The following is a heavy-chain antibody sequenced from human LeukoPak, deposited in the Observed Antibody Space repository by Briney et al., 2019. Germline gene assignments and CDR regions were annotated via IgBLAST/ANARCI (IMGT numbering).Heavy chain of an antibody. CDR1: GYTFTTYA. J-gene: IGHJ1*01. CDR2: INTNTGNP. D-gene: IGHD6-13*01. CDR3: ARASGIAAADTGRSLLFFRH. Sequence: ASVKVSCKASGYTFTTYAMNWVRQAPGQGLEWMGWINTNTGNPTYAQGFTGRFVFSLDTSVSTAYLQISSLKAEDTAMYYCARASGIAAADTGRSLLFFRHWGQGTLVTVSS. V-gene: IGHV7-4-1*02.